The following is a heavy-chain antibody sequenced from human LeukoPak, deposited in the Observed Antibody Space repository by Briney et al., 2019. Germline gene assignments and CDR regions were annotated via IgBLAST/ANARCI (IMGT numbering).Heavy chain of an antibody. Sequence: GASVKVSCKASGYTFTAYYMHWVRQAPGHGLEWVGIINPSAGSTTYAQKFQGRVAMTRDTSTSTVYMELSSLRSEDTAVYYCARDRRYNDYDCCFDSWGQGTLVTVSS. CDR1: GYTFTAYY. CDR3: ARDRRYNDYDCCFDS. CDR2: INPSAGST. V-gene: IGHV1-46*01. J-gene: IGHJ4*02. D-gene: IGHD5-12*01.